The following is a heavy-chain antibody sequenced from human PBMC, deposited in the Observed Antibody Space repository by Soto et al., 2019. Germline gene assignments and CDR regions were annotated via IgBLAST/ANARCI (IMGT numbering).Heavy chain of an antibody. D-gene: IGHD5-12*01. CDR1: GGTFSSYT. CDR3: ATPAVSGYDLDTFDY. V-gene: IGHV1-69*02. CDR2: IIPILGIA. Sequence: QVQLVQSGAEVKKPGSSVKVSCKASGGTFSSYTISWVRQAPGQGLEWMGRIIPILGIANYAQKFQGRVTITADKSTSTAYMELSSLRSEDTAVYYCATPAVSGYDLDTFDYWGQGTLVTVSS. J-gene: IGHJ4*02.